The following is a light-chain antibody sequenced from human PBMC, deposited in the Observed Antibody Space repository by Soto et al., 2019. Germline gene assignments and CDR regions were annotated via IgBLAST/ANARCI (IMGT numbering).Light chain of an antibody. J-gene: IGKJ1*01. Sequence: DIQLTQSPSSLSASVGDSVTITCRTSVRMSTYLNWYQQKPGKAPKLLIYATSTLQSGAPSRFSGSGFGTDFTLTISSLQPEDFATYYCQQSYDTPRTFGQGTKVEIK. V-gene: IGKV1-39*01. CDR1: VRMSTY. CDR2: ATS. CDR3: QQSYDTPRT.